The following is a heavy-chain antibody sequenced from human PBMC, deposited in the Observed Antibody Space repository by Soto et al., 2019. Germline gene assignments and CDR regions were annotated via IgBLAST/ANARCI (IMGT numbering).Heavy chain of an antibody. J-gene: IGHJ6*02. CDR3: ARVGGDYMGTRYHYGMDV. CDR1: GFTVSSNY. CDR2: IYSGGST. Sequence: GGSLRLSCAVSGFTVSSNYMNWVRQAPGKGLEWVSVIYSGGSTYYADSVKGRFTISRDNSKNTLYLQMNSLRAEDTAVYYCARVGGDYMGTRYHYGMDVWGQGTTVTSP. V-gene: IGHV3-53*01. D-gene: IGHD4-17*01.